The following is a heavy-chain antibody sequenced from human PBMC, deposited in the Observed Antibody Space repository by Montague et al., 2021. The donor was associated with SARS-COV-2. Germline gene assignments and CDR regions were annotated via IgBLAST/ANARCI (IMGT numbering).Heavy chain of an antibody. V-gene: IGHV4-59*11. CDR2: VYFSGTA. J-gene: IGHJ6*02. CDR1: AGSINNHY. D-gene: IGHD3-10*01. CDR3: ARGLIRGDHGLDV. Sequence: SETLSLTCTVSAGSINNHYWSWIRQTPGKELEWIAYVYFSGTASFNPYLQSRVSMSVDMSKNQFSLILTSVTAADTAIYYCARGLIRGDHGLDVWGQGTTVSVSS.